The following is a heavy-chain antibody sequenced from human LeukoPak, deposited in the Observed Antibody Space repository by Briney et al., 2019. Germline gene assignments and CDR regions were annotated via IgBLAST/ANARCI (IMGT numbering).Heavy chain of an antibody. D-gene: IGHD2/OR15-2a*01. CDR3: ARVLLGRYVKIGLQDKWMSDY. J-gene: IGHJ4*02. CDR2: ISAYNGNT. V-gene: IGHV1-18*01. Sequence: GASVKVSCKASGYTFTSYGISWVRQAPGQGLEWMGWISAYNGNTNYAQKLQGRVTMTTDTSTSTAYMELRSLRSDDTAVYYCARVLLGRYVKIGLQDKWMSDYWGQGTLVTVSS. CDR1: GYTFTSYG.